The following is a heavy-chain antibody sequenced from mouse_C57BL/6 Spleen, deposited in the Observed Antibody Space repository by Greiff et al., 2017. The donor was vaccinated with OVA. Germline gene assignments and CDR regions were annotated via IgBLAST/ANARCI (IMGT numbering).Heavy chain of an antibody. V-gene: IGHV1-80*01. D-gene: IGHD4-1*01. CDR2: IYPGDGDT. Sequence: QVQLQQSGAELVKPGASVKISCKASGYAFSSYWMNWVKQRPGKGLEWIGQIYPGDGDTNYNGKFKGKATLTADKSSSTAYMQLSSLTSEDSAVYFCARWDWDPYYFDYWGQGTTLTVSS. CDR1: GYAFSSYW. CDR3: ARWDWDPYYFDY. J-gene: IGHJ2*01.